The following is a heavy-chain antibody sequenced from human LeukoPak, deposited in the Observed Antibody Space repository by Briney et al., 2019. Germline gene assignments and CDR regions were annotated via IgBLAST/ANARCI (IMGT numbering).Heavy chain of an antibody. CDR3: ARDVGITVADSFDP. CDR2: IRIYRGNT. CDR1: GYSSTNYG. D-gene: IGHD6-13*01. Sequence: VASVEVSCKASGYSSTNYGISWVRQAPGQGLEWMGWIRIYRGNTNYAQKFQGRVTMTTDTSTSTVYMEVRGLRSDDTAMYYCARDVGITVADSFDPWGQGTLVTVSS. V-gene: IGHV1-18*01. J-gene: IGHJ5*02.